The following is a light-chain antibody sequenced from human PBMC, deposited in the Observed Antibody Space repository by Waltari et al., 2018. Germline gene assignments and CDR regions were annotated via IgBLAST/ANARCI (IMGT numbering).Light chain of an antibody. V-gene: IGKV1-39*01. Sequence: DILMTQSPSSLSASVGDRVAITCRASRDIRSDLNWYQQKPGKAPHLLIYGASTLQSGGPSWFSGSGSGTDFTLIISSLQPEDFATYYCQQSFSTPQYTFGQGTKVEIK. CDR1: RDIRSD. J-gene: IGKJ2*01. CDR2: GAS. CDR3: QQSFSTPQYT.